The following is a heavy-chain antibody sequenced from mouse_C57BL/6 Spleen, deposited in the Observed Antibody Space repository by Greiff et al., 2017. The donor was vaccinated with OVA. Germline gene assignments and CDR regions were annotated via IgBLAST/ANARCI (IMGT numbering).Heavy chain of an antibody. CDR3: ARFITDAMDY. V-gene: IGHV1-26*01. J-gene: IGHJ4*01. CDR1: GYTFTDYY. D-gene: IGHD1-1*01. Sequence: EVQLQQSGPELVKPGASVKISCKASGYTFTDYYMNWVKQSHGKSLEWIGDINPNNGGTSYNQKFKGKATLTEDKSSSTAYMELRSLTSEDSAVYYCARFITDAMDYWGQGTSVTVSS. CDR2: INPNNGGT.